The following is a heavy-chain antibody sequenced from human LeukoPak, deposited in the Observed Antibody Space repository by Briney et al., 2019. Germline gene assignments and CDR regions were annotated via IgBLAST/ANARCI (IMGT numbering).Heavy chain of an antibody. V-gene: IGHV4-39*01. Sequence: KPSETLSLTCTVSGGSTTSSSYYWGWIRQPPGKGLEWIGSIFYSGSTYYNPSLKSRVTISVDTSKNQFSLELSSVTAADTAVYYCARSTVTTWVGDFDYWGQGTLVTVSS. CDR2: IFYSGST. CDR3: ARSTVTTWVGDFDY. D-gene: IGHD4-17*01. J-gene: IGHJ4*02. CDR1: GGSTTSSSYY.